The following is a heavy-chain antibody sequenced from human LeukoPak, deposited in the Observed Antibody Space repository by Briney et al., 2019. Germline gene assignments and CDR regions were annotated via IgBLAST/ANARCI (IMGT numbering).Heavy chain of an antibody. CDR3: VRRAAVRGMDF. D-gene: IGHD1-14*01. V-gene: IGHV3-23*01. CDR1: GFIFDTHT. CDR2: ISGSGDST. J-gene: IGHJ6*02. Sequence: GGSLRLSCTASGFIFDTHTLTWVRQVPGKGLEWVASISGSGDSTNYGASVKGRFTISRDNFKRTVHLEMSNLRADDTAMYYCVRRAAVRGMDFWGLGTTVIVSS.